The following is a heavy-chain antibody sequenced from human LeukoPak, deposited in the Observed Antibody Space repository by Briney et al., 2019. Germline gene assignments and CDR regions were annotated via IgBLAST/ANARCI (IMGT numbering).Heavy chain of an antibody. Sequence: ASVKVSCKASGYTFTSYGISWVRQAPGQGLEWMGWISAYNGNTNYAQKLQGRGTMTTDTSTSTAYMELRSLRSDDTAVYYCARGGPVIVGASGAFDIWGQGTMVTVSS. V-gene: IGHV1-18*04. CDR3: ARGGPVIVGASGAFDI. D-gene: IGHD1-26*01. J-gene: IGHJ3*02. CDR1: GYTFTSYG. CDR2: ISAYNGNT.